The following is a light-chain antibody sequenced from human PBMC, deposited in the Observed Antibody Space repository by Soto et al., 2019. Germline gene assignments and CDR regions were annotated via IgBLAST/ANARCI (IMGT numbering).Light chain of an antibody. CDR1: NSDVNY. CDR3: SSSTSRTTFV. J-gene: IGLJ1*01. V-gene: IGLV2-14*01. Sequence: QSVLTQPASVSGAPGQSITISCTGTNSDVNYVSWHQQHPGKAPKLIIYEVSNRSSGVSNRFSGSKSGNTASLTISGLQAEDEADYYCSSSTSRTTFVFGTGTKLTVL. CDR2: EVS.